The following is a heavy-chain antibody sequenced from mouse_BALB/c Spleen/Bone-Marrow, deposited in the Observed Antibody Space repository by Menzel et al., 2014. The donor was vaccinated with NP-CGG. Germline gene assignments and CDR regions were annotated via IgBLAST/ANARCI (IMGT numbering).Heavy chain of an antibody. V-gene: IGHV1-80*01. CDR3: ARSNDYDPLAY. CDR2: IYPGDGDT. CDR1: GYAFSSYW. J-gene: IGHJ3*01. D-gene: IGHD2-4*01. Sequence: QVQLQQSGAEPVRPGSSVKISCKGSGYAFSSYWMNWVKQRPGQGLEWIGQIYPGDGDTNNNGKFKGKATLSADKSSTTVYMQLSSLTSEDSAVYFCARSNDYDPLAYWGQGTLVTVSA.